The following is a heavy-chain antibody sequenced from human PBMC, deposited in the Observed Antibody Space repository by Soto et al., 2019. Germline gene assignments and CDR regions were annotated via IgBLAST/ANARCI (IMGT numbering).Heavy chain of an antibody. Sequence: PSETLSLTCTFSGRSILRYYWGWIRQLPGQGLEWIGYIYYSGSTNYNPSLKSRVTISVDTSKNQFSLKLSSVTAADTAVYYCARQSPDYDILTGYYNGFDYWGQGTLVTVS. CDR3: ARQSPDYDILTGYYNGFDY. CDR2: IYYSGST. D-gene: IGHD3-9*01. V-gene: IGHV4-59*08. CDR1: GRSILRYY. J-gene: IGHJ4*02.